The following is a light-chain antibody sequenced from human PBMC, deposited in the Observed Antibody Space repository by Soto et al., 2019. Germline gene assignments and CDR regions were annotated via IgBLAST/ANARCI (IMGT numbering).Light chain of an antibody. CDR2: DAS. CDR1: QTISNW. J-gene: IGKJ1*01. CDR3: RQYDSEST. V-gene: IGKV1-5*01. Sequence: DIQMTQSPSTLSASIGDRVTITCRASQTISNWLAWYHQKPGKAPKVLIHDASRLESGVPSRFSGSGSGTEFTLTINNLQPDDFAIYYCRQYDSESTFGQGTKVDIK.